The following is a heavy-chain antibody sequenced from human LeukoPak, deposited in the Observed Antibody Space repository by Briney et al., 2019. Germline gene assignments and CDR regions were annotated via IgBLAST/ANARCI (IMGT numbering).Heavy chain of an antibody. J-gene: IGHJ3*02. CDR2: ISNNGGST. Sequence: GGSLRLSCAASGFTFSGYAMHWVRQAPGEGLEYVSAISNNGGSTYYADSVKGRFTISRDNSKNTLYLQMGSLRAEDMAVYHCARVGVARAFDIWGQGTMVTVSS. CDR3: ARVGVARAFDI. CDR1: GFTFSGYA. V-gene: IGHV3-64*02.